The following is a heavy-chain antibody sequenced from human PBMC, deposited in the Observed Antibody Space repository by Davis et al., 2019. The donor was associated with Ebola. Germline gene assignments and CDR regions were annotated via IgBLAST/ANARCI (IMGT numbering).Heavy chain of an antibody. CDR3: TRPKDNVVEPVGFDS. CDR2: MYPGDPET. CDR1: GYSFSGYW. D-gene: IGHD3-16*02. V-gene: IGHV5-51*01. Sequence: GESLKISCKASGYSFSGYWIGWVRQLPGKGLEWMGIMYPGDPETRYNPSFEGHVTISADKSISTVYLQWSSLKASDTAMYYCTRPKDNVVEPVGFDSWGQGTQITVSS. J-gene: IGHJ5*01.